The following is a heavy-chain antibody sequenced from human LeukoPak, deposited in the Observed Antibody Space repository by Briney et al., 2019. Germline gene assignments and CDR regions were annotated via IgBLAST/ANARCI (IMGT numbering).Heavy chain of an antibody. CDR2: IKQEGSDT. CDR3: VRGCGRASCPYYFDY. Sequence: GRSLRLSCEASGFTFSTYWMSWVRQAPVKGLEWVANIKQEGSDTYYVDSVKGRFTISRDNAKNSLYLQMDSLRAEDTAVYYCVRGCGRASCPYYFDYWGQGSLVTVSS. V-gene: IGHV3-7*03. J-gene: IGHJ4*02. CDR1: GFTFSTYW. D-gene: IGHD2-2*01.